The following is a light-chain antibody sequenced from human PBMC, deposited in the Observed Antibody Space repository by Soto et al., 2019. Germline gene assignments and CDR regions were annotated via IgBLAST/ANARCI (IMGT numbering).Light chain of an antibody. CDR3: ASFTTTSTRV. J-gene: IGLJ1*01. CDR1: SSDIGSYNY. Sequence: QSVLTQPASVSGSPGQSITVSCTGTSSDIGSYNYVSWYQQHPGEAPKLIIYEVNNRPSGVSNRFSGSKSGNTASLTVSGLQAEVEADYYCASFTTTSTRVFGTGTKVTVL. V-gene: IGLV2-14*01. CDR2: EVN.